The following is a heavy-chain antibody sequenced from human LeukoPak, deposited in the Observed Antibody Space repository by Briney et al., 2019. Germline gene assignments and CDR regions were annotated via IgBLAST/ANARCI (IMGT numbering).Heavy chain of an antibody. CDR1: GFTFSDYY. V-gene: IGHV3-11*03. CDR2: ISSTSTFT. Sequence: SGGSLRLSCAASGFTFSDYYMSWIRQAPGKGLEWLSYISSTSTFTDYSDSVKGRFTISRDNAKNSLYLQMNSLRAEDTAVYYCARSQLGYNSRPDAFDIWGQGTMVTVSS. D-gene: IGHD5-24*01. J-gene: IGHJ3*02. CDR3: ARSQLGYNSRPDAFDI.